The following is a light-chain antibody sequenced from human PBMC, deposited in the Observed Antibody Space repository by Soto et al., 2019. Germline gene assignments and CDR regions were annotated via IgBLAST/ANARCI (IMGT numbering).Light chain of an antibody. CDR1: TSNIESHS. Sequence: QSVLTQPPSASGTPGQRIIISCSGSTSNIESHSVNWFQQAPGTAPRLLIITNNRRPSGVPDRFSGSKSGASASLAISGLQSEDEVTYYCATWDGSRKGVFGTGTKVTVL. CDR3: ATWDGSRKGV. J-gene: IGLJ1*01. V-gene: IGLV1-44*01. CDR2: TNN.